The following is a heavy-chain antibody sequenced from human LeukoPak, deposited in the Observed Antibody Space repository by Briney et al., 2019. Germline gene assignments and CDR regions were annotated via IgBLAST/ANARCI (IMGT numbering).Heavy chain of an antibody. V-gene: IGHV1-2*02. Sequence: ASVKVSCKASGYTFTGYYMHWVRQAPGQGLEWMGWINPNSGGTNYAQKFQGRVTMTRDTSISTAYMELSRLRSDDTAVYYCASSPDTVTTEEDAFDIWGQGTMVTVSS. CDR2: INPNSGGT. CDR3: ASSPDTVTTEEDAFDI. D-gene: IGHD4-11*01. CDR1: GYTFTGYY. J-gene: IGHJ3*02.